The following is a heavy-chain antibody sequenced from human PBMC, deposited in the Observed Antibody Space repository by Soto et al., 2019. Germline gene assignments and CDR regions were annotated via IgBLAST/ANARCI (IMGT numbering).Heavy chain of an antibody. Sequence: SETLSLTCTVSGGPISSGGYYWAWIRQPPGEGLEWIGSIYHTGNAYYNPSLKSRVTISVDTSKNQFSLKLTSVTAADAALYYCARDFFDSSDYTTNWFDPWGQGTLVTVSS. CDR2: IYHTGNA. D-gene: IGHD3-22*01. CDR1: GGPISSGGYY. J-gene: IGHJ5*02. CDR3: ARDFFDSSDYTTNWFDP. V-gene: IGHV4-39*01.